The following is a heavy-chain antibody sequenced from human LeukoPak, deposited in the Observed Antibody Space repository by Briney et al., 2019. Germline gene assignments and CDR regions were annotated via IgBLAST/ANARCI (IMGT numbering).Heavy chain of an antibody. CDR1: GFTFSSYS. CDR2: ISSSSSYI. J-gene: IGHJ4*02. V-gene: IGHV3-21*01. CDR3: ARGSGYDFWSGYHDY. D-gene: IGHD3-3*01. Sequence: PGGSLRLSCAASGFTFSSYSMNWVRQAPGTGLEWVSSISSSSSYIYYADSVKGRFTISRDNAKNSLYLQMNSLRAEDTAVYYCARGSGYDFWSGYHDYWGQGTLVTVSS.